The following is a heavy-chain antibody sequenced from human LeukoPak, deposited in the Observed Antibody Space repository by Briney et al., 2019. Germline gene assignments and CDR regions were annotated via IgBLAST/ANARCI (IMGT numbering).Heavy chain of an antibody. CDR1: GFTVSSNY. J-gene: IGHJ6*02. V-gene: IGHV3-7*01. CDR2: IKQDGSEK. CDR3: ARDYLDV. Sequence: PGGSLRLSCAASGFTVSSNYMSWVRQAPGKGLEWVATIKQDGSEKYYVDSVKGRFTISRDNAKNSLYLQMNSLRAEDTAVYYCARDYLDVWGQGTTVTVSS. D-gene: IGHD3-10*01.